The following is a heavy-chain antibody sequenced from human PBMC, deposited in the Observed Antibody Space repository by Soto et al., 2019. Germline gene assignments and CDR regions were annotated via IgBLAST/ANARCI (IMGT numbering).Heavy chain of an antibody. J-gene: IGHJ6*03. D-gene: IGHD3-10*01. CDR3: ARELLWFGELPYYYYYMDV. CDR1: GGTFSSYT. CDR2: IIPILGIA. Sequence: ASVKVSCKASGGTFSSYTISWVRQAPGQGLEWMGRIIPILGIANYAQKFQGRVTITADKSTSTAYMELSSLRSEDTAVYYCARELLWFGELPYYYYYMDVWGKGTTVTVSS. V-gene: IGHV1-69*04.